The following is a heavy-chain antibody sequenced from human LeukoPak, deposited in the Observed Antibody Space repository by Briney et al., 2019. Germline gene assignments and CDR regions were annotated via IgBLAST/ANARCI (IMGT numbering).Heavy chain of an antibody. Sequence: GGSLRLSCTTSGFTFNNYAMSWVRQVPGKGLEWVSGISGSGGSTFYADSVEGRFTISRDNFKNTLYLQMSSLRVGDTAVYYCAKFATVTFGGVIVPSDYWGQGTLVTVSS. CDR2: ISGSGGST. CDR3: AKFATVTFGGVIVPSDY. CDR1: GFTFNNYA. J-gene: IGHJ4*02. D-gene: IGHD3-16*02. V-gene: IGHV3-23*01.